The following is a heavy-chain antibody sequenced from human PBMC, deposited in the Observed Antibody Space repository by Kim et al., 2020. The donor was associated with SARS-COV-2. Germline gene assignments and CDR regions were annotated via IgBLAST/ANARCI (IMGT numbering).Heavy chain of an antibody. J-gene: IGHJ4*02. V-gene: IGHV3-33*01. D-gene: IGHD5-12*01. CDR3: ARTSGYDLQSIDY. Sequence: YADSERGRFTTCRDNSKNTLYLQMNGLRAEDTAVYYCARTSGYDLQSIDYWGQGTLVTVSS.